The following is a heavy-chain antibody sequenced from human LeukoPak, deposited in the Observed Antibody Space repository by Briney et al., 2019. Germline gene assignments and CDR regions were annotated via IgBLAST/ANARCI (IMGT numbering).Heavy chain of an antibody. CDR3: ARNPFCSRSHYCSEY. Sequence: GGSLRLSCAASGFTFSSYEMNWVRQAPGKGLEWVSYISSSGSTIYYADSVKGRFTISRDNAKNSLYLQMNSLRAEDTAVYYCARNPFCSRSHYCSEYWGHGNLVTVSS. D-gene: IGHD3-22*01. CDR1: GFTFSSYE. CDR2: ISSSGSTI. J-gene: IGHJ4*03. V-gene: IGHV3-48*03.